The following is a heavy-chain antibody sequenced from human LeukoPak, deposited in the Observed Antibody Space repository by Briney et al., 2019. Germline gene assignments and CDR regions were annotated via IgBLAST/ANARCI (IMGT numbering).Heavy chain of an antibody. D-gene: IGHD6-19*01. Sequence: GGTLRLSCAASGFTFSSYGMSWVCQAPGKGLGWVSGISGSGGRTYYADFVKGRFTISRDNSKNTLFLQMNSLRAEDTAVYYCAKDGYTEWLGLYYFDYWGQGTLVTVSS. J-gene: IGHJ4*02. CDR3: AKDGYTEWLGLYYFDY. V-gene: IGHV3-23*01. CDR2: ISGSGGRT. CDR1: GFTFSSYG.